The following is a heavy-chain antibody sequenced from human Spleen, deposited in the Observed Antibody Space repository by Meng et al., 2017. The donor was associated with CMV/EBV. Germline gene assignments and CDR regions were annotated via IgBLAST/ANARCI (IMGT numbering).Heavy chain of an antibody. Sequence: GGSLRLSCAASGFIFSSAWMSWVRQAPGKGLEWVGRIKSKTDGETTDYAAPVKGRFTISRDDSKNMLYLQMNSLKTEDTAVYYCTTDVSGNYDFWSGYYTASYFDYWGQGTLVTVSS. D-gene: IGHD3-3*01. CDR1: GFIFSSAW. V-gene: IGHV3-15*01. CDR3: TTDVSGNYDFWSGYYTASYFDY. CDR2: IKSKTDGETT. J-gene: IGHJ4*02.